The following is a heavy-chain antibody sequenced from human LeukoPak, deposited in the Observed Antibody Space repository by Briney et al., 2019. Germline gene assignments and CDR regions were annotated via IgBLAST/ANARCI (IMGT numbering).Heavy chain of an antibody. CDR3: AKVYSSSWYLGMVV. Sequence: GGSLRLSCAASGFTFSSYAMSWVRQAPGKGLEWVSAISGSGGSTYYADSVKGRFTISRDNSKNTLYLQMNSLRDEDTAVYYCAKVYSSSWYLGMVVWPGEPTVTVST. CDR1: GFTFSSYA. J-gene: IGHJ6*04. D-gene: IGHD6-13*01. V-gene: IGHV3-23*01. CDR2: ISGSGGST.